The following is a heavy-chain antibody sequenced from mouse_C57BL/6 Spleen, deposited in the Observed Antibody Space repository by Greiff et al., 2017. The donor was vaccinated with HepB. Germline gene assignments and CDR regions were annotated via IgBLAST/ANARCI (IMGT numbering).Heavy chain of an antibody. CDR3: ARGLYYDYDDGYYFDY. J-gene: IGHJ2*01. D-gene: IGHD2-4*01. CDR2: ISDGGSYT. CDR1: GFTFSSYA. Sequence: EVMLVESGGGLVKPGGSLKLSCAASGFTFSSYAMSWVRQTPEKRLEWVATISDGGSYTYYPDNVKGRFTISRDNAKNNLYLQMSHLKSEDTAMYYCARGLYYDYDDGYYFDYWGQGTTLTVSS. V-gene: IGHV5-4*03.